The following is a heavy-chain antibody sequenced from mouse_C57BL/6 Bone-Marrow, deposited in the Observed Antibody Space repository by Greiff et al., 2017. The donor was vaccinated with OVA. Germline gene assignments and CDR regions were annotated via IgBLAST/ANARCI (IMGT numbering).Heavy chain of an antibody. D-gene: IGHD3-1*01. CDR2: IWSGGST. J-gene: IGHJ3*01. V-gene: IGHV2-2*01. CDR1: GFSLTSYG. Sequence: QVQLQQSGPGLVQPSQSLSITCTVSGFSLTSYGVHWVRQSPGKGLEWLGVIWSGGSTDYNAAFISRLSISKDNSKSQVFFKMNSLQADDTAIYYCARSGCFAYWGQGTLVTVSA. CDR3: ARSGCFAY.